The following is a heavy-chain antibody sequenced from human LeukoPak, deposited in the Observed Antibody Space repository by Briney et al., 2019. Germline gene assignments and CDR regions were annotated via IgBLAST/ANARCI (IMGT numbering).Heavy chain of an antibody. CDR2: VYYSGST. V-gene: IGHV4-39*01. D-gene: IGHD3-22*01. CDR3: AARTLSSGYYYG. CDR1: GGSISSSSYY. Sequence: PSETLSLTCTVPGGSISSSSYYWGWIRQPPGKWLEWIGSVYYSGSTYYNPSLKSRVTISVDTSKNQFSLKLSSVTAADTAVYYCAARTLSSGYYYGWGQGTLVTVSS. J-gene: IGHJ4*02.